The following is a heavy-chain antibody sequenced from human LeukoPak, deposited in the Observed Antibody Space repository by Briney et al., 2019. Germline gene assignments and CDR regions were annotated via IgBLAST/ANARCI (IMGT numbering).Heavy chain of an antibody. D-gene: IGHD3-16*01. V-gene: IGHV4-59*08. CDR2: IYYSGST. J-gene: IGHJ4*02. CDR3: ARFESAWGFDY. Sequence: SETLSLTRTVSGGSISSDYWSWIRQPPGKGLELSGYIYYSGSTNYNPYLKSRVTISIDTSKNQFSLKLSSVTAADTAVYYCARFESAWGFDYWGQGTLVSVSS. CDR1: GGSISSDY.